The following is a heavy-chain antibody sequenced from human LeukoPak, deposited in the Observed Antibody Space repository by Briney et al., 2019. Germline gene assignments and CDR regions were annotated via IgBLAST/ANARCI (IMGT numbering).Heavy chain of an antibody. CDR1: GDSISSSNYY. J-gene: IGHJ6*02. V-gene: IGHV4-39*07. Sequence: SETLSLTCTVSGDSISSSNYYWGWIRQPPGKGLEWIGSIYYSGSTYYNPSLKSRVTISVDTSKNQFSLKLSSVTAADTAVYYCARGYYGSGGSGYYYYGMDVWGQGTTVTVSS. D-gene: IGHD3-10*01. CDR3: ARGYYGSGGSGYYYYGMDV. CDR2: IYYSGST.